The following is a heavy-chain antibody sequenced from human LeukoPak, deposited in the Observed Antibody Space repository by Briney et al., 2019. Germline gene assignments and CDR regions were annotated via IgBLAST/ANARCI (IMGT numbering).Heavy chain of an antibody. CDR1: GFTFSSSS. Sequence: GGSLRLSCAAPGFTFSSSSMSWVCQAPGKGLEWGSSISSSTSYIYYADSVKGRFTISRDNAKNSLYLQMSSLRAEQTAVYYCARGAATVTSQFDYWGQGTLGTVSS. D-gene: IGHD4-17*01. CDR2: ISSSTSYI. J-gene: IGHJ4*02. CDR3: ARGAATVTSQFDY. V-gene: IGHV3-21*01.